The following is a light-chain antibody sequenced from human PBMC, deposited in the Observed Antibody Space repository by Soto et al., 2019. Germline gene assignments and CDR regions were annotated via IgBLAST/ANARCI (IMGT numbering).Light chain of an antibody. CDR1: QSVGSNY. Sequence: EIVLTQSPGTLSLSPGERATLSCRASQSVGSNYLAWYQQKPGQAPRLLIYHASTRATGIPDRFSGSGSGTDFTLTISRLEPEDFAVYSCQQYDSSPHTFGGGTKVEIK. CDR3: QQYDSSPHT. V-gene: IGKV3-20*01. CDR2: HAS. J-gene: IGKJ4*01.